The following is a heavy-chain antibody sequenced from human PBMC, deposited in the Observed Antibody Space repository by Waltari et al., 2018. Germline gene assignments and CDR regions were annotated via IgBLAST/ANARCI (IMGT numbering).Heavy chain of an antibody. J-gene: IGHJ4*02. CDR1: GFAFSDHY. D-gene: IGHD1-26*01. Sequence: EVHLVESGGGLVQPGGSLSLSCATSGFAFSDHYLDWVRQAPGKGLEWVGRTKNRRNYYTTEYAASVRGRFTILRDDSRNSVYLQMNSLKPEDTAVYYCARWDSGSCGDWGQGTLVTVSS. CDR2: TKNRRNYYTT. CDR3: ARWDSGSCGD. V-gene: IGHV3-72*01.